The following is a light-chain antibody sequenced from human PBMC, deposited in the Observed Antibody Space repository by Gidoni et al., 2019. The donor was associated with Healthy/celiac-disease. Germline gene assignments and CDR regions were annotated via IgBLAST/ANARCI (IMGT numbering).Light chain of an antibody. J-gene: IGKJ5*01. CDR3: MQALQTPSIT. CDR1: QSLLHSNGYNY. Sequence: DIVMTQSTLSLPVTPGEPASISCSYSQSLLHSNGYNYLDLYLPKPGQSPQLLLYLGSNRASGVTDRFSGSGSGTDFTLKISRVEAEDVGVYYCMQALQTPSITFGQGTRLEIK. V-gene: IGKV2-28*01. CDR2: LGS.